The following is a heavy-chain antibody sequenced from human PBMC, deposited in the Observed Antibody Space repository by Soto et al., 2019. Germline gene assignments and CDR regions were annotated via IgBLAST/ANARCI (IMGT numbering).Heavy chain of an antibody. Sequence: GGSLRLSCAASGFTFSSYSMNWVRQAPGKGLEWVSSISSSSSYIYYADSVKGRFTISRDNAKNSLYLQMNSLRAEDTAVYYCAIDINPTAARPFDAFDIWGQGTMVTVSS. CDR1: GFTFSSYS. J-gene: IGHJ3*02. CDR3: AIDINPTAARPFDAFDI. V-gene: IGHV3-21*01. CDR2: ISSSSSYI. D-gene: IGHD6-6*01.